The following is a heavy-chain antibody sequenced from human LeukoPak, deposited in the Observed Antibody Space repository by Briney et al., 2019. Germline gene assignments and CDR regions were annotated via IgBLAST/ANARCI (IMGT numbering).Heavy chain of an antibody. CDR2: IYNSGST. CDR1: GGSISSYY. CDR3: ARFPGSAEYRHYYYMDV. Sequence: SETLSLTCTVSGGSISSYYWSWIRQPAGKGLEWIGRIYNSGSTTYNPSLKSRVTMSVNTSKNQFSLKLSSVTAADTAVYYCARFPGSAEYRHYYYMDVWGKGTTVTVSS. V-gene: IGHV4-4*07. D-gene: IGHD2-15*01. J-gene: IGHJ6*03.